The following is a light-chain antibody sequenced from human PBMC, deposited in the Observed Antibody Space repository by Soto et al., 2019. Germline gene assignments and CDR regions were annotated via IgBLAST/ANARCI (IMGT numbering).Light chain of an antibody. CDR3: QQYSDHWT. CDR2: KAS. V-gene: IGKV1-5*03. J-gene: IGKJ1*01. CDR1: RSIINW. Sequence: DIQLTQSPSTLSASVGDRATITCRASRSIINWLAWYQQKSGKGPKLLIYKASNLQTGVPSRFSGSGYGTEFTLTISSLQPDDVATYYCQQYSDHWTFGQGTKVEIK.